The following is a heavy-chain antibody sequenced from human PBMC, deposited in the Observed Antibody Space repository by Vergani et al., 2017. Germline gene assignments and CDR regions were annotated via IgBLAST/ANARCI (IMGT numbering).Heavy chain of an antibody. V-gene: IGHV3-30*19. D-gene: IGHD2-2*01. Sequence: QVQLVESGGGVVQPGRSLRLSCAASGFTFSSYGMHWVRQAPGKGLEWVAVISYDGSNKYYADSVKGRFTISRDNSKNTLYLQMNSLRAEDTAVYYCARDFEKSHQGLVDYWGQGTLVTVSS. CDR2: ISYDGSNK. CDR3: ARDFEKSHQGLVDY. J-gene: IGHJ4*02. CDR1: GFTFSSYG.